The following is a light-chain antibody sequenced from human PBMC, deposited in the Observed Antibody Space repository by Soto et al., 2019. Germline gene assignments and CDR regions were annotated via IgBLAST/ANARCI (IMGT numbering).Light chain of an antibody. J-gene: IGKJ4*01. CDR1: QSISSW. CDR2: DAS. V-gene: IGKV1-5*01. CDR3: QQYNTYSSLT. Sequence: DIQMTQSPSTLSASVGDRVTITCRASQSISSWLAWYQQKLGRAPRLLIYDASSLESGVPPRFIGSGYGTEFTLTISSLQPDNFANYYCQQYNTYSSLTIGGGTKVEIK.